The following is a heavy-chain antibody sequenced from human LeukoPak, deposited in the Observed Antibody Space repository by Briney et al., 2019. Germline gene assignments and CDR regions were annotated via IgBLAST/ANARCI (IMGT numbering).Heavy chain of an antibody. Sequence: GGSLRLSCAASGFTFSRYSMNWVRQAPGKGLEWVSSISISSNYIYYTDSVKGRFTISRDNAKNSLYLQMNSLRAEDTALYYCARGGSSARGAFDIWGQGTMVTVSS. CDR1: GFTFSRYS. V-gene: IGHV3-21*04. CDR2: ISISSNYI. J-gene: IGHJ3*02. CDR3: ARGGSSARGAFDI. D-gene: IGHD1-26*01.